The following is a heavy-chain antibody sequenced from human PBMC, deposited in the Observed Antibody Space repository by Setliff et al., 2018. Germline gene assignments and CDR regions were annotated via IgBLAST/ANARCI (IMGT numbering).Heavy chain of an antibody. V-gene: IGHV1-2*06. CDR2: INPNSGAT. J-gene: IGHJ6*02. Sequence: ASVKVSCKTSGYPFTDYYIHWVRQAPGQGLEWMGRINPNSGATNFAQKFQGRVTMTRDTSISAAYMDLSRLRSDDTAVYYCARDLLYSGSYFGYYYGMDVWGQGTTVTVSS. CDR3: ARDLLYSGSYFGYYYGMDV. D-gene: IGHD1-26*01. CDR1: GYPFTDYY.